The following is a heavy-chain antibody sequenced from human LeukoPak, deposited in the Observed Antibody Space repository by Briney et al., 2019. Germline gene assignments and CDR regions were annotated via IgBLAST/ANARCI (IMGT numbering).Heavy chain of an antibody. CDR3: AREGSIAARRFHAFDI. D-gene: IGHD6-6*01. J-gene: IGHJ3*02. CDR1: GYTLTELS. V-gene: IGHV1-24*01. Sequence: GASVKVSCKVSGYTLTELSMHWVRQAPGKGLEWMGGFDPEDGETIYAQKFQGRVTMTEDTSTDTAYMELSSLRSEDTAVYYCAREGSIAARRFHAFDIWGQGTMVTVSS. CDR2: FDPEDGET.